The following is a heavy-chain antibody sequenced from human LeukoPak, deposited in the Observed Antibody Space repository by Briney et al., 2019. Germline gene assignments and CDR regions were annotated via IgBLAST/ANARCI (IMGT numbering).Heavy chain of an antibody. CDR3: AREVSGDYQVDY. Sequence: GGSLRLSCAVSGFTFSRFWMSWVRQAPGKGLEWVANIKQDGSEKYYVDSVKGRFTISRDNAKNSLYLQMNSLRAEDTAVYYCAREVSGDYQVDYWGQGTLVTVSS. CDR2: IKQDGSEK. J-gene: IGHJ4*02. D-gene: IGHD4-17*01. V-gene: IGHV3-7*01. CDR1: GFTFSRFW.